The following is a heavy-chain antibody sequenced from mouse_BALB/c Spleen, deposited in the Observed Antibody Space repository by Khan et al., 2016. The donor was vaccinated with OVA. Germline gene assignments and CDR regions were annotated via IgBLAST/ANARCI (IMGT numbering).Heavy chain of an antibody. CDR2: IDPENGNT. D-gene: IGHD2-3*01. CDR3: ARDGYSPWFAY. Sequence: MQLEESGAELVRPGALVKLSCKASGFNIKDYYIHWVKQRPEQGLEWIGWIDPENGNTIYDPKFLGKASITADTSSNTAYLQLSSLTSEDTAVYYCARDGYSPWFAYWGQGTLVTVSA. V-gene: IGHV14-1*02. J-gene: IGHJ3*01. CDR1: GFNIKDYY.